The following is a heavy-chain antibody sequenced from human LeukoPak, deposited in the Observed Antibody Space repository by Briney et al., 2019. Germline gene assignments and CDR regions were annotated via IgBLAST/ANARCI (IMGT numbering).Heavy chain of an antibody. J-gene: IGHJ4*02. CDR2: IYYSGST. Sequence: SETLSLTCTVSGGSISSYYWSWIRQPPGKGLEWIGYIYYSGSTNYNPSLKSRVTISVDTSKNQFSLKLSSVTAADTAVYYCARGGITIFGVVNRWLDYWGQGTLVTVSS. CDR3: ARGGITIFGVVNRWLDY. D-gene: IGHD3-3*01. V-gene: IGHV4-59*12. CDR1: GGSISSYY.